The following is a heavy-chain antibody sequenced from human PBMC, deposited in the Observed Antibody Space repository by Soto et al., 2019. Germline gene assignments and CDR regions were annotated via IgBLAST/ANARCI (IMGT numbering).Heavy chain of an antibody. Sequence: VQLVESGGGLVQPGGSLRLSCAASGFTVSSNYMSWVRQAPGKGLEWVSVIYSGGSTYYADSVKGRFTISRHNSKNTLYLQMNSLRAEDTAVYYCARDPPRPGVYYMDVWGKGTTVTVSS. CDR2: IYSGGST. V-gene: IGHV3-53*04. J-gene: IGHJ6*03. CDR3: ARDPPRPGVYYMDV. CDR1: GFTVSSNY.